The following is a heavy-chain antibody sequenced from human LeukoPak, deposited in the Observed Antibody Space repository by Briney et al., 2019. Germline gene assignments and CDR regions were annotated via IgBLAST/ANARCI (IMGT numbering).Heavy chain of an antibody. CDR3: ARVRPAYYCSGGSCHDAFDI. Sequence: ASVKLSCTVSGYTFTSYAMYWVRHAPGPRHELMGWVNAGNGSTKYSQTFQGRVTITRDTSASTAYMELSSLRSEDTAVDYCARVRPAYYCSGGSCHDAFDIWGQGTMVTVSS. V-gene: IGHV1-3*01. CDR1: GYTFTSYA. CDR2: VNAGNGST. J-gene: IGHJ3*02. D-gene: IGHD2-15*01.